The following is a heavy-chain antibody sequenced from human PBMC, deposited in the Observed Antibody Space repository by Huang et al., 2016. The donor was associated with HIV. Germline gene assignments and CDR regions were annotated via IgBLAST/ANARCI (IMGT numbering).Heavy chain of an antibody. D-gene: IGHD3-10*01. Sequence: QVQLQESGPGLVKPSETLSLTCTVSGGSISSHYWSWIRQPPGKGLEWSGSIYYSGSTNYNPSLKSRVTISVDTSKNQFSLKLSSVTAADTAVYYCARDTMVRGFDYWGQGTLVTVSS. CDR1: GGSISSHY. CDR3: ARDTMVRGFDY. J-gene: IGHJ4*02. CDR2: IYYSGST. V-gene: IGHV4-59*11.